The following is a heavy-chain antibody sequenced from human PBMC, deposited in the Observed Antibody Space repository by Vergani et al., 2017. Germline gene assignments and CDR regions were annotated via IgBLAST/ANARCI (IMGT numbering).Heavy chain of an antibody. CDR1: GGPVSSGSYY. CDR2: IYYSGST. CDR3: ARARSEQLWLKLRXMDV. Sequence: QVQLQESGPGLVKPSETLSPTCTVPGGPVSSGSYYWSWIRQPPGKGLEWIGYIYYSGSTNYNPSLKSRVTISVETTKNQFSLKLSSVTAADTAVYYCARARSEQLWLKLRXMDVWGRGTTVTVSS. V-gene: IGHV4-61*01. D-gene: IGHD5-18*01. J-gene: IGHJ6*04.